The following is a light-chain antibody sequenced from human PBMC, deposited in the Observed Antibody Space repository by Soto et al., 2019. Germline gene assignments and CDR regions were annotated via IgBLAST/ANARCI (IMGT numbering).Light chain of an antibody. CDR2: WAS. Sequence: DVVLTPSPDSLAVSLGERATINCKSSQSVLNTSKNQSSLAWYQHKPGQPPKLLIYWASTRKSGVPDRFSGSGSGTDFTLTISCLQSEDFATYYCQQYYSYPRTFGQGTKVDIK. CDR1: QSVLNTSKNQSS. J-gene: IGKJ1*01. CDR3: QQYYSYPRT. V-gene: IGKV4-1*01.